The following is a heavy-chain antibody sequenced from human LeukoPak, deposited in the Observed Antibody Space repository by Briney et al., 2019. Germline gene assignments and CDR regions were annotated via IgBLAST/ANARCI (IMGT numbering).Heavy chain of an antibody. CDR1: GFAFGVHA. D-gene: IGHD3-16*01. J-gene: IGHJ5*02. Sequence: GGSLRLSCVGSGFAFGVHAMSWVRQAPGKGPEWVATIGSGADLFYAESVKGRFTISGDDPRNTVWLQMNSLRAEDTALYYCAKDWTPHNRVYDCLDAWGQGTQVTVSS. CDR2: IGSGADL. CDR3: AKDWTPHNRVYDCLDA. V-gene: IGHV3-23*01.